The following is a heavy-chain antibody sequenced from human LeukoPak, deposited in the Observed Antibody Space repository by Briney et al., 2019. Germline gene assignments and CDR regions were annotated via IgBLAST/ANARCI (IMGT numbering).Heavy chain of an antibody. D-gene: IGHD3-10*01. V-gene: IGHV4-38-2*02. CDR1: GYSISSGYY. J-gene: IGHJ5*02. CDR3: ARDYYGSGGYHNNWFDP. Sequence: SETLSLTCTVSGYSISSGYYWGWIRQPPGKGLEWIGSLYHSGSTYYNPSLKSRLTISVDTSKNQFSLKLSSVTAADTAVYYCARDYYGSGGYHNNWFDPWGQGTLVTVSS. CDR2: LYHSGST.